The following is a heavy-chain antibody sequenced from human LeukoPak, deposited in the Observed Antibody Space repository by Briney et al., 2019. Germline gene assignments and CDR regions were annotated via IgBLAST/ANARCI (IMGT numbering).Heavy chain of an antibody. J-gene: IGHJ6*03. V-gene: IGHV1-69*05. CDR3: ARSIAAAGTYYYYYMDV. CDR2: IIPIFGTA. Sequence: GASVKVSCKASGGTFSSYAISWVRQAPGQGVEWMGGIIPIFGTANYAQKFQGRVTITTDESTSTAYMELSSLRSEDTAVYYCARSIAAAGTYYYYYMDVWGKGTTVTVS. CDR1: GGTFSSYA. D-gene: IGHD6-13*01.